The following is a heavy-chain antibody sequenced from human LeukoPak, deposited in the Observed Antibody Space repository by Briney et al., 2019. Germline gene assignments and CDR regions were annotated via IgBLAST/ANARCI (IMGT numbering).Heavy chain of an antibody. Sequence: WASVKVSCKASGGTFSSYAISWVRQAPGQGLEWMGGIIPIFGTANYAQKFQGRVTITADESTSTAYMELSSLRSEDTAVYYCARSCSSGWFFDYWGQGTLVTVSS. V-gene: IGHV1-69*13. CDR3: ARSCSSGWFFDY. CDR2: IIPIFGTA. CDR1: GGTFSSYA. D-gene: IGHD6-19*01. J-gene: IGHJ4*02.